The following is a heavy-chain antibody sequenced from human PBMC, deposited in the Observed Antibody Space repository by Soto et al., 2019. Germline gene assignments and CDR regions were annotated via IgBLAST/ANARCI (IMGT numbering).Heavy chain of an antibody. CDR3: ARRAETNGWNGFGADKYYFDF. CDR1: GYTYASYD. Sequence: SVKVSCKDSGYTYASYDSYWVRQATGQGLEWMGWMNPNTGNSGYAQKFQGRVTVTSDTSINTVHMELSSLRSEDTAVYYCARRAETNGWNGFGADKYYFDFWGQGTLVTVSS. D-gene: IGHD1-1*01. J-gene: IGHJ4*02. V-gene: IGHV1-8*01. CDR2: MNPNTGNS.